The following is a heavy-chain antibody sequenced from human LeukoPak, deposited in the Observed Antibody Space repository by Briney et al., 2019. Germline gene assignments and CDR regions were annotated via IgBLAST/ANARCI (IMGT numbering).Heavy chain of an antibody. CDR3: AKDLPVHSSSPVHYYFDY. CDR2: VSGSGDNT. CDR1: GFTFSSYA. Sequence: GGSLRLSCAASGFTFSSYAMSWVRQAPGKGLEWVSAVSGSGDNTYYADSVKGRFTISRDNSKNTLYLQMNSLRAEDTAVYYCAKDLPVHSSSPVHYYFDYWGQGTLVTVSS. D-gene: IGHD6-6*01. V-gene: IGHV3-23*01. J-gene: IGHJ4*02.